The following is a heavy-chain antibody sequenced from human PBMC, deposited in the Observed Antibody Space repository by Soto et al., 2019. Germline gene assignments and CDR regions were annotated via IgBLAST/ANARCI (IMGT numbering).Heavy chain of an antibody. CDR2: IYYSGST. Sequence: QVQLQESGPGLVKPSQTLSLTCTVSGGSISSGGYYWSWIRQHPGKGLEWIGYIYYSGSTYYNPSLKSRVTRSVDTSKNQFSLKLSSVTAADTAVYYCARGYVVPAAMWDYWGQGTLVTVSS. CDR1: GGSISSGGYY. J-gene: IGHJ4*02. V-gene: IGHV4-31*03. CDR3: ARGYVVPAAMWDY. D-gene: IGHD2-2*01.